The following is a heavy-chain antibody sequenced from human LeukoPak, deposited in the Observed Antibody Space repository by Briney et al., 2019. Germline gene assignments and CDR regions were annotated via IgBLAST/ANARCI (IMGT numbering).Heavy chain of an antibody. CDR3: ARDHIAVRPGHFDY. Sequence: ASMKVSCKASGYTFTTYGINWLRQAPGQGLEWMGWISVYNGNTKFAQKFQARVTMTTDTSTSTAYMELRSLRSDDTAVYYCARDHIAVRPGHFDYWGQGTLLPVSS. D-gene: IGHD6-19*01. V-gene: IGHV1-18*01. J-gene: IGHJ4*02. CDR2: ISVYNGNT. CDR1: GYTFTTYG.